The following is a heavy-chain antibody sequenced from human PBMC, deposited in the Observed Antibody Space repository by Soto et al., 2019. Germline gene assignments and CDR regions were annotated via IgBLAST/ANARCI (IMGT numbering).Heavy chain of an antibody. CDR1: GASISSGVDY. J-gene: IGHJ3*02. V-gene: IGHV4-31*03. CDR2: IYHSGNT. D-gene: IGHD2-8*01. Sequence: SETLSLTCTVSGASISSGVDYWSWLRQDPGKGLEWIGYIYHSGNTYYNPSLKSRLTISADTSKSEFSLRLSSVTAADTAVYYCARTHCTNGVCYRSNDAFDSWGQGTMVTVAS. CDR3: ARTHCTNGVCYRSNDAFDS.